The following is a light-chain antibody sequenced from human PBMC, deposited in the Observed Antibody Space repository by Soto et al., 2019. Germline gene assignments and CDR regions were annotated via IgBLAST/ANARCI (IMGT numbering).Light chain of an antibody. CDR3: QQRSNWPLIT. V-gene: IGKV3-11*01. CDR1: QSVSSY. CDR2: DAS. Sequence: EIVLTQSPAPLSLSPVDIATLSCRASQSVSSYLAWYQQKPGQAPRLLIYDASNRATGIPARFSGSGSGTDFTLTISSLEPEDFAVYYCQQRSNWPLITFGQGTRLEIK. J-gene: IGKJ5*01.